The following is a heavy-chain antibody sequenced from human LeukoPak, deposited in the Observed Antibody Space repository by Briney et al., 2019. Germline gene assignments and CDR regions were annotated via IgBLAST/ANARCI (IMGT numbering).Heavy chain of an antibody. J-gene: IGHJ3*02. CDR1: GFTVSSNY. V-gene: IGHV3-66*01. CDR2: IYSGGST. Sequence: GGSLRLSCAASGFTVSSNYMSWVHQAPGKGLEWVSVIYSGGSTYYADSVKGRFTISRDNSKNTLYLQMNSLRVEDTAVYYCAKANCGGDCYGDAFDIWGQGTMVTVSS. CDR3: AKANCGGDCYGDAFDI. D-gene: IGHD2-21*02.